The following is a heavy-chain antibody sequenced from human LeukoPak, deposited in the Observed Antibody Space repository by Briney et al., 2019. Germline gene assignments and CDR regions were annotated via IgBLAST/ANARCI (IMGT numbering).Heavy chain of an antibody. Sequence: GGSLRLSCAASGFTFSSYEMNWVRQAPGKGLEWVSYISSSGSTIYYADSVKDRFTISRDNAKNSLYLQMNSLRAEDTAVYYCAELGITMIGGVWGKGTTVTISS. D-gene: IGHD3-10*02. J-gene: IGHJ6*04. CDR1: GFTFSSYE. CDR3: AELGITMIGGV. V-gene: IGHV3-48*03. CDR2: ISSSGSTI.